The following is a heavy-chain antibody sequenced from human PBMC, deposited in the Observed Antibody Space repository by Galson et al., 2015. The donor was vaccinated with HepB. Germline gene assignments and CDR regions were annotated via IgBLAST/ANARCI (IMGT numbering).Heavy chain of an antibody. Sequence: SLRLSCAASGFTFTDYSMSWVRQAPGKGLAWVSSISSRSTYIYYADSVKGRFTISRDYAKNSLYLQMNSLRAGDTAVYYCARLRGGSWNYYYYGLDVWGQGTTVTVSS. V-gene: IGHV3-21*01. CDR1: GFTFTDYS. CDR2: ISSRSTYI. CDR3: ARLRGGSWNYYYYGLDV. D-gene: IGHD6-13*01. J-gene: IGHJ6*02.